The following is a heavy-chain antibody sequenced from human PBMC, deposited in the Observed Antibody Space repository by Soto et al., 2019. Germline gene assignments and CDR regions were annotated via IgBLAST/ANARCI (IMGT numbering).Heavy chain of an antibody. CDR2: IYYSGST. CDR3: ASMYSSGWYYFDY. CDR1: GGSISSDY. Sequence: PSETLSLTCTVSGGSISSDYWSWIRQPPGKGLEWIGYIYYSGSTNYNPSLKSRVTISVDTSKNQFSLKLTSVTAADTAVYYCASMYSSGWYYFDYWGQGTLVTVSS. J-gene: IGHJ4*02. D-gene: IGHD6-19*01. V-gene: IGHV4-59*08.